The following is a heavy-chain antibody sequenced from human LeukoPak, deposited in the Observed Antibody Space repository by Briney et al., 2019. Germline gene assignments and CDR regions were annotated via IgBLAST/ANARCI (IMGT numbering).Heavy chain of an antibody. V-gene: IGHV3-30*02. CDR3: AKDHYDILTGSLPYYYMDV. CDR1: GFTFSSYG. D-gene: IGHD3-9*01. J-gene: IGHJ6*03. CDR2: IRYDGSNK. Sequence: PGGSLRLSCAASGFTFSSYGMHWVRQAPGKGLEWVAFIRYDGSNKYYADSVKGRFTISRDNSKNTLYLQMNSLRAEDTAVYYCAKDHYDILTGSLPYYYMDVWGKGTTVTISS.